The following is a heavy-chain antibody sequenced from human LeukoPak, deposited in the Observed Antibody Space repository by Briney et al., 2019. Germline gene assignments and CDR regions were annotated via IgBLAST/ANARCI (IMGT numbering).Heavy chain of an antibody. CDR1: GYTFTSYD. V-gene: IGHV1-18*01. J-gene: IGHJ3*02. D-gene: IGHD3-9*01. Sequence: ASVNVSCKASGYTFTSYDISWVRQAPGQGLEWMGWISAYNGNTNYAQKLQGRVTMTTDTSTNTAYMELRSLRSDDTAVYYCARTHDILTGWFDIWGQGTMVTVSS. CDR3: ARTHDILTGWFDI. CDR2: ISAYNGNT.